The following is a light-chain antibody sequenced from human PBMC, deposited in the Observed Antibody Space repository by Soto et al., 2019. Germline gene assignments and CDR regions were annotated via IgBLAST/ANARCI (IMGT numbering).Light chain of an antibody. CDR3: CSYAGSYPWV. CDR1: SSNVGSYNL. Sequence: QSVLTQPASVSGSPGQSVTISCTGTSSNVGSYNLVSWYQHYPGKAPKLIIYEGTKRPSGVSNRFSGSKSGNTASLTISGLQAEDEADYYCCSYAGSYPWVFGGGTKVTVL. V-gene: IGLV2-23*01. J-gene: IGLJ3*02. CDR2: EGT.